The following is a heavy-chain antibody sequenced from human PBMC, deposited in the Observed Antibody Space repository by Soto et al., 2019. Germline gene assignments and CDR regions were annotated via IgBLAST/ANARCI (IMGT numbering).Heavy chain of an antibody. D-gene: IGHD2-2*01. J-gene: IGHJ6*03. V-gene: IGHV2-70*11. Sequence: SGPTLVNPTQTLTLTCTFSGFSLSTSGMCVSWIRQPPGKALEWLARIDWDDDKYYSTSLKTRLTISKDTSKNQVVLTMTNMDPVDTATYYCARIAVVPAAMDYYYYMDVWGKGTTVTVSS. CDR1: GFSLSTSGMC. CDR3: ARIAVVPAAMDYYYYMDV. CDR2: IDWDDDK.